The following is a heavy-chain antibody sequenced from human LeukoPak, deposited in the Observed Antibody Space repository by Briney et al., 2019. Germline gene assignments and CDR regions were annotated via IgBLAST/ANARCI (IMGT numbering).Heavy chain of an antibody. D-gene: IGHD6-13*01. V-gene: IGHV3-30*02. CDR2: IRYDGSNK. Sequence: PGGSLRLSCAASGFTFSSYGMHWVRQAPGKGLEWVAFIRYDGSNKYYADSVKGRFTISRDNSKNTLYLQMNSLRAEDTAVYYCAKEPLPYYSSSYFDHWGQGTLVTVSS. CDR1: GFTFSSYG. CDR3: AKEPLPYYSSSYFDH. J-gene: IGHJ4*02.